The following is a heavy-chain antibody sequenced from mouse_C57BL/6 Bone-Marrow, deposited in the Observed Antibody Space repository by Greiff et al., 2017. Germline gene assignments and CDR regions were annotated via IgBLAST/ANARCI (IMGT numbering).Heavy chain of an antibody. CDR2: IDPEDGET. CDR3: ARVCYDYLYFYAMYY. J-gene: IGHJ4*01. D-gene: IGHD2-4*01. CDR1: GFNIKDYY. V-gene: IGHV14-2*01. Sequence: VQLQQSGAELVKPGASVKLSCTASGFNIKDYYMHWVKQRTEQGLEWIGRIDPEDGETKYDPKFKGKATITADTSYNTAYLQLSSLTSEDTAVYYCARVCYDYLYFYAMYYWGQGTSVTVSS.